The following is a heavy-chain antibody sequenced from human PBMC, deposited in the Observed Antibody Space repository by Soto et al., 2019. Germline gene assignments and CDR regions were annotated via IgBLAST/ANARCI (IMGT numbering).Heavy chain of an antibody. CDR1: GFTFSSYS. J-gene: IGHJ4*02. V-gene: IGHV3-48*01. D-gene: IGHD2-21*01. Sequence: EVQMVESGGGFVQPGGSLRLSCAASGFTFSSYSMNWVRQAPGKGLEWISYITSSSDTIYYADSVKGRFTISRDNAENSLSLQMNSLRAEDTAVYYCARELLSGPDHWCQGTLVTVSS. CDR3: ARELLSGPDH. CDR2: ITSSSDTI.